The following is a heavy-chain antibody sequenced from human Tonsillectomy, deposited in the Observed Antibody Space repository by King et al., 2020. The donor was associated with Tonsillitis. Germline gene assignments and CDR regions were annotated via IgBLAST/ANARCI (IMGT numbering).Heavy chain of an antibody. CDR1: GFIFSNAW. CDR2: IKSKTDGGTT. CDR3: SRDVNF. J-gene: IGHJ4*02. V-gene: IGHV3-15*01. Sequence: VQLVESGGGLVKPGGSLRLSCAASGFIFSNAWMSWVRQAPGKGLEWVGRIKSKTDGGTTAYAAPVRGRFTISRDDSKNTLYLQMNSLKTGDTAVYYCSRDVNFWGQGTLVTVSS.